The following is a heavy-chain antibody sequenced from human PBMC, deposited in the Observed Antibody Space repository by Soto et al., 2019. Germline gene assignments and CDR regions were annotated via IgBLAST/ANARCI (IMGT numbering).Heavy chain of an antibody. D-gene: IGHD2-15*01. CDR1: GFTVSSNY. Sequence: GSLRLSCAASGFTVSSNYMSWVRQAPGKGLEWVSVIYSGGSTYYADSVKGRFTISRDNSKNTLYLQMNSLRAEDTAVYYCARDGAWNYWDYWGQGTLVTVSS. CDR3: ARDGAWNYWDY. J-gene: IGHJ4*02. V-gene: IGHV3-53*01. CDR2: IYSGGST.